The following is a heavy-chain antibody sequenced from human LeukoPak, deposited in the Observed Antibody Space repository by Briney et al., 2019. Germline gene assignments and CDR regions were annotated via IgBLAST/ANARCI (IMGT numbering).Heavy chain of an antibody. V-gene: IGHV3-7*03. J-gene: IGHJ4*02. CDR2: IRQDGSEK. CDR1: GFTFSNYW. Sequence: LTGGSLRLSCTASGFTFSNYWMTWVRQAPGKGLEWVANIRQDGSEKYYVDSVKGRFTISGDNAKNSLYLQMNSLRAEDTALYYCVRAMDYWGQGTLVTVSS. CDR3: VRAMDY.